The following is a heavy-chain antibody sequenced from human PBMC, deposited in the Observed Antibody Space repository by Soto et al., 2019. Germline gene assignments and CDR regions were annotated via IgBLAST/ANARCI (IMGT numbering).Heavy chain of an antibody. J-gene: IGHJ4*02. CDR2: IGTAGDT. D-gene: IGHD3-22*01. CDR3: ARGRWDSSGYYYDY. Sequence: EVQLVESGGGLVQPGGSLRLSCAASGFTFSSYDMHWVRQATGKGLEWVSAIGTAGDTYYPGSVKGRFTISRKNAKNSLYLQMNSLRAGDTAVYYCARGRWDSSGYYYDYWGQGTLVTVSS. V-gene: IGHV3-13*01. CDR1: GFTFSSYD.